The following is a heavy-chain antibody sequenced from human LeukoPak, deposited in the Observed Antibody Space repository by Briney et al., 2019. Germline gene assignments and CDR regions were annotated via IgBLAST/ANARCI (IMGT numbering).Heavy chain of an antibody. CDR1: GFTFSSFA. Sequence: GGSLRLSCAASGFTFSSFAMSWVRQPPGKGLEWVSAISGGSGDIDYADSVKGRFTISRDNSRNTLYLQMNSLRLEDTAVYYCAKGQAYWGKGTLVTVSS. J-gene: IGHJ4*02. CDR3: AKGQAY. CDR2: ISGGSGDI. V-gene: IGHV3-23*01.